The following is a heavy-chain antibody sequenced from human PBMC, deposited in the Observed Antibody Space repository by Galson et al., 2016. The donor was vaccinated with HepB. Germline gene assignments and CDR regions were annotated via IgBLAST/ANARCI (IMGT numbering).Heavy chain of an antibody. CDR1: GFTFSDYY. CDR3: ARGDFIAARAFDP. D-gene: IGHD6-6*01. CDR2: IGSSGSSI. V-gene: IGHV3-11*01. Sequence: SLRLSCAASGFTFSDYYMSWIRQAPGKGLEWVSCIGSSGSSIYYADSVKGRFTISRDNAKNSLSLQMNSLRAEDTAVYFCARGDFIAARAFDPWGQGTRVTGSS. J-gene: IGHJ5*01.